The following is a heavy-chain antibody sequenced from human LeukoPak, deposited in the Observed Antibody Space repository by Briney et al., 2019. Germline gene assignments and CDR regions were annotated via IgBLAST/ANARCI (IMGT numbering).Heavy chain of an antibody. D-gene: IGHD1-26*01. J-gene: IGHJ4*02. Sequence: SEPLSLTCTVSSGSISSSYWSWIRQPPGKGLEWIGYIYYSGSTNYNPSLKSRVTISVDTSKNQFSLKLSSVTAADTAVYYCARATSGSYSQTDYWGQGTLVTVSS. CDR2: IYYSGST. V-gene: IGHV4-59*01. CDR1: SGSISSSY. CDR3: ARATSGSYSQTDY.